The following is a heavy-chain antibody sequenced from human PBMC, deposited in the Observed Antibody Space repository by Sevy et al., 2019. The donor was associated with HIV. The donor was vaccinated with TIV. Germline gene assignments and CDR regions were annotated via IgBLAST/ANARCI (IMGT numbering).Heavy chain of an antibody. CDR1: GGSISSSSYY. D-gene: IGHD6-6*01. J-gene: IGHJ6*03. V-gene: IGHV4-39*01. CDR3: ARNPTRQDYMDV. CDR2: IYYSGST. Sequence: SETLSLTCTVSGGSISSSSYYWGWIHQPPGKGLEWIGSIYYSGSTYYNPSLKSRVTISVDTSKNQFSLKLSSVTAADTAVYYCARNPTRQDYMDVWGKGTTVTVSS.